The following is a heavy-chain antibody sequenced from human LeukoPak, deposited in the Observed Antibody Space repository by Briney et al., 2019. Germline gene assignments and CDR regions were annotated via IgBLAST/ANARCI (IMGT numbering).Heavy chain of an antibody. CDR2: TYYRSKWYN. Sequence: SQTLSLTCAISGDIASSNSAAWNWIRQSPSRGLEWLGRTYYRSKWYNDYAVSVKSRITINPDTSKNQFSLQLNSVTPEDTAVYYCARELTAVAGTRWFDPWGQGTLVTVSS. D-gene: IGHD6-19*01. J-gene: IGHJ5*02. CDR3: ARELTAVAGTRWFDP. CDR1: GDIASSNSAA. V-gene: IGHV6-1*01.